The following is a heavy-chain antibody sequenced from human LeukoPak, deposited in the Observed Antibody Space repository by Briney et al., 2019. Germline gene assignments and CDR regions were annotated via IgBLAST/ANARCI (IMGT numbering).Heavy chain of an antibody. CDR3: ETLAGYFDWFPRGGWFDP. CDR1: GFTFSNYA. D-gene: IGHD3-9*01. J-gene: IGHJ5*01. V-gene: IGHV3-23*01. Sequence: PGGSLRLSCAASGFTFSNYAMTWVRQAPGKGLEWVSGISGSGGGIYYADSVKGRFTISRDNSKNTLYLQMNSLRAEDTAVYYCETLAGYFDWFPRGGWFDPWGQGTLVTVSS. CDR2: ISGSGGGI.